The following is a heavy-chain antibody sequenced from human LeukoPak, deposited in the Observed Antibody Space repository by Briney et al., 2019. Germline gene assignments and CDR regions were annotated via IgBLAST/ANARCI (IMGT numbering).Heavy chain of an antibody. CDR3: ARDYYDNISWFDP. CDR2: ISDSGYT. CDR1: GGSISNGGFY. V-gene: IGHV4-31*03. J-gene: IGHJ5*02. D-gene: IGHD3-22*01. Sequence: SQTLSLTCTVSGGSISNGGFYWSWIRQHPGKGLEWIGYISDSGYTYYNPSLKSRVSISVDRSKNQFSLNLSSVTAADTAVYYCARDYYDNISWFDPWGQGTLVTVSS.